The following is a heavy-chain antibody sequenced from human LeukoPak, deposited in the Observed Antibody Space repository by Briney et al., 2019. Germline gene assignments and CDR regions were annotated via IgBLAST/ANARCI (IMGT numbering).Heavy chain of an antibody. J-gene: IGHJ4*02. CDR2: INHSGST. Sequence: SETLSLTCAVYGGSFSGYYWSWIRQPPGKGLEWIGEINHSGSTNYNPSLKSRVTISVDTSKNQFSLKLSSVTAADTAVYYCARGRVYYGSGSYYPSSLFDYWGQGTLVTVSS. V-gene: IGHV4-34*01. CDR1: GGSFSGYY. D-gene: IGHD3-10*01. CDR3: ARGRVYYGSGSYYPSSLFDY.